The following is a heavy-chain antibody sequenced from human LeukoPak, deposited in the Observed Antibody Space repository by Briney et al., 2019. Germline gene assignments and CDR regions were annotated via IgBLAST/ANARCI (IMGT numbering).Heavy chain of an antibody. D-gene: IGHD2-2*01. Sequence: GGSLRLSCAASGFTFSSYGMHWVRQAPGKGLAWVAGISYDGSNKYYADSVKGRFTISRDNSKNTLYLQMNSLRAEDTAVYYCAERGGVVPAAMSPFRVGMDVWGQGTTVTVSS. J-gene: IGHJ6*02. V-gene: IGHV3-30*18. CDR1: GFTFSSYG. CDR2: ISYDGSNK. CDR3: AERGGVVPAAMSPFRVGMDV.